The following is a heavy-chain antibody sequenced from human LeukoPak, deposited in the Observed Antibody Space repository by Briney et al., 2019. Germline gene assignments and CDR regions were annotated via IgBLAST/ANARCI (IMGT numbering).Heavy chain of an antibody. CDR1: GFTFTDQW. CDR3: ARGGTGFSRDY. CDR2: IIDDGSDK. D-gene: IGHD3/OR15-3a*01. J-gene: IGHJ4*02. V-gene: IGHV3-7*01. Sequence: GGSLRLYWAASGFTFTDQWMSWVRQAPGKGLEWVANIIDDGSDKYYAVSVKGRFTVSRDNAKPSLSLQVICQRAEDAAVYFCARGGTGFSRDYGGQGTLVTVAS.